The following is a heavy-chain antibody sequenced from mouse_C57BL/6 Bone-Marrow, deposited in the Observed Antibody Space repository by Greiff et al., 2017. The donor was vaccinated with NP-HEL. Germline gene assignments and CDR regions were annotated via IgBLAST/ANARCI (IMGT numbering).Heavy chain of an antibody. CDR1: GFNIKDYY. CDR2: IDPEDGET. D-gene: IGHD2-5*01. J-gene: IGHJ3*01. CDR3: APNLGYSNGFAY. Sequence: EVQGVESGAELVKPGASVKLSCTASGFNIKDYYMHWVKQRTEQGLEWIGRIDPEDGETKYAPKFQGKATITADTSSNTAYLQLSSLTSEDTAVYYCAPNLGYSNGFAYWGQGTLVTVSA. V-gene: IGHV14-2*01.